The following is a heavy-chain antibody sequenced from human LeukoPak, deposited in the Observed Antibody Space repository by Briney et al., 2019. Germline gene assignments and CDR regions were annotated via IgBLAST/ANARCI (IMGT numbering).Heavy chain of an antibody. Sequence: GGSLRLSCAASGFTFSSYSMNWVRQAPGKGLEWVSSISSSTSYIYYADSVKGRFTISRDNAKNSLYLQMNSLRAEDTAVYYCARETRSGSYPFDYWGQGTLVTVSS. CDR1: GFTFSSYS. CDR3: ARETRSGSYPFDY. D-gene: IGHD1-26*01. V-gene: IGHV3-21*01. J-gene: IGHJ4*02. CDR2: ISSSTSYI.